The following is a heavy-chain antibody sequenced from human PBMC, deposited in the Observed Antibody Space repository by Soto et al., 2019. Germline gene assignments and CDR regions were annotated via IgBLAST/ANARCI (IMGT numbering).Heavy chain of an antibody. V-gene: IGHV3-23*01. J-gene: IGHJ4*02. CDR3: VKASDGAWPYYFDS. Sequence: GGPLNPSFPPPGFPFSNNSMPWVPQPPGKGLEWVSAIRSNTAITHYPDSMRGRFTISRVNSENTIFLQMHSLRVEDSAVYFCVKASDGAWPYYFDSWGQGTLVTVSS. D-gene: IGHD5-12*01. CDR2: IRSNTAIT. CDR1: GFPFSNNS.